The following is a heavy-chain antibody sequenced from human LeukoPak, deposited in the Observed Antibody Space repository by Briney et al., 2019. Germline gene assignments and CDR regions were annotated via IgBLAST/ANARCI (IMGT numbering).Heavy chain of an antibody. J-gene: IGHJ6*02. D-gene: IGHD6-25*01. CDR2: IYSGGST. V-gene: IGHV3-53*01. Sequence: PGGSLRLSCAASGFTVSSNYMNWVRQAPGKGLEWVSVIYSGGSTYYADSVKGRFTISRDNSKNTLYLQMNSLRAEDTAVYYCARVAANYYYGMDVWGQGTTVTVSS. CDR1: GFTVSSNY. CDR3: ARVAANYYYGMDV.